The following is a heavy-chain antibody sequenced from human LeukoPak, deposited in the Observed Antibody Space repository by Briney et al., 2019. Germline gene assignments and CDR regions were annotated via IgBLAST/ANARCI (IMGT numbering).Heavy chain of an antibody. D-gene: IGHD3-3*01. CDR1: GGSISSYY. Sequence: NASETLSLTCTVSGGSISSYYWSWIRQPPGKGLEWIGYIYYSGSTNYNPSLKSRVTISVDTSKNQFSLKLSSVTAADTAVYYCARVGIKTYYDSWSGYYTDNWFDPWGQGTLVTVSS. CDR2: IYYSGST. V-gene: IGHV4-59*01. CDR3: ARVGIKTYYDSWSGYYTDNWFDP. J-gene: IGHJ5*02.